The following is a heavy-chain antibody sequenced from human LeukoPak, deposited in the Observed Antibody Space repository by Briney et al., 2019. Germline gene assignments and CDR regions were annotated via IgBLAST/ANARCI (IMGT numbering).Heavy chain of an antibody. Sequence: GGSLRLSCAASGFIFSSYAMHWVRQAPGKGLEYVSAISDSGGGTYYADSVKGRFTISRDNSKNTLYLQMSSLRAEDTAVYFCVRGYSFGPYGMDVWGQGTTVTVSS. V-gene: IGHV3-64D*09. CDR3: VRGYSFGPYGMDV. J-gene: IGHJ6*02. CDR2: ISDSGGGT. D-gene: IGHD2-15*01. CDR1: GFIFSSYA.